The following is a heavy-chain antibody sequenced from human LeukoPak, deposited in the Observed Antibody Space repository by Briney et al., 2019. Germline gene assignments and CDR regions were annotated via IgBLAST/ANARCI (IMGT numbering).Heavy chain of an antibody. CDR3: ARSIVIPAAINSYYFDY. CDR2: INWNGGST. V-gene: IGHV3-20*04. Sequence: PGGSLRLSCAASGFTFDNHGMSWVRQAPGKGLEWVSGINWNGGSTGYADSVKGRLTISRDNAKNSLYLQMNSLRAEDTALYYCARSIVIPAAINSYYFDYWGQGTLVTVSS. D-gene: IGHD2-2*01. CDR1: GFTFDNHG. J-gene: IGHJ4*02.